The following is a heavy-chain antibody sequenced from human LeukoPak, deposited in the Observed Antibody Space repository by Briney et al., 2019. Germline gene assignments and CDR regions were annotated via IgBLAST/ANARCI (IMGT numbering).Heavy chain of an antibody. CDR1: GFTFSSYD. Sequence: PGGSLRLSCAASGFTFSSYDMHWVRQATGKGLEWVSAIGTAGDTYYPGSVKGRFTISRENAKNSLYLQMNSLRAEDTAVYYCARKTIVVLTPTDYWGQGTLVTVSS. CDR2: IGTAGDT. V-gene: IGHV3-13*01. D-gene: IGHD3-22*01. J-gene: IGHJ4*02. CDR3: ARKTIVVLTPTDY.